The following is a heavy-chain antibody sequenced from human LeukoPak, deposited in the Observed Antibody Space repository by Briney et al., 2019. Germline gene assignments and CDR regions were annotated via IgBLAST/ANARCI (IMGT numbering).Heavy chain of an antibody. Sequence: GGSLRLSCAASGFTFSDYSMNWVRQAPGKGLEWVSYISRSSSTIYYADSVKGRFTISRDNAKNSLYLQMNSLRAEDTAVYYCARVRSGYYTDYWGQGALVTVSS. V-gene: IGHV3-48*01. J-gene: IGHJ4*02. CDR2: ISRSSSTI. CDR3: ARVRSGYYTDY. D-gene: IGHD3-3*01. CDR1: GFTFSDYS.